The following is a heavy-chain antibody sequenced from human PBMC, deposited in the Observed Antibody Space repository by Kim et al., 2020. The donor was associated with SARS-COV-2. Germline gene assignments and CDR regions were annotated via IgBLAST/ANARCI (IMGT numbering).Heavy chain of an antibody. D-gene: IGHD2-15*01. Sequence: SETLSLTCAVYGGSFSGYYWSWIRQPPGKGLEWIGEINHSGSTNYNPSLKSRVTISVDTSENQFSLKLSSVTAADTAVYYCARGRVGGCSGGSCYSNIKNYYYYGMDVWGQGTTVTVSS. V-gene: IGHV4-34*01. CDR3: ARGRVGGCSGGSCYSNIKNYYYYGMDV. J-gene: IGHJ6*02. CDR2: INHSGST. CDR1: GGSFSGYY.